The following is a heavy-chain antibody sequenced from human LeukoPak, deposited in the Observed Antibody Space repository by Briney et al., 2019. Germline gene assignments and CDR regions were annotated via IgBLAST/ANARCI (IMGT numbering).Heavy chain of an antibody. CDR3: ASIQSYYFGLDV. J-gene: IGHJ6*02. D-gene: IGHD4-11*01. V-gene: IGHV4-61*02. CDR2: INTSGST. CDR1: GGSISSGSYY. Sequence: PSETLSLTCTVSGGSISSGSYYWSWIRQPAGKGLEWIGRINTSGSTSYNPSLKSRVTISVDTSKNQFSLKLSSVTAADTAVYYCASIQSYYFGLDVWGQGTTVTVSS.